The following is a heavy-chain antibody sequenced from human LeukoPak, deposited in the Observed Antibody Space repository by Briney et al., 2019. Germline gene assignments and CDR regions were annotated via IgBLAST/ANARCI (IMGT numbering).Heavy chain of an antibody. Sequence: PGGSLRLSCAASGFTFSDYYMSWIRQAPGKGLEWISYISHSGSTIYYADSVKGRFTISRDSAKNSLYLQMNSLRAEDTAVYYCARDRDYYDSSGLQYFQHWGQGTLVTVSS. CDR1: GFTFSDYY. CDR2: ISHSGSTI. J-gene: IGHJ1*01. D-gene: IGHD3-22*01. V-gene: IGHV3-11*01. CDR3: ARDRDYYDSSGLQYFQH.